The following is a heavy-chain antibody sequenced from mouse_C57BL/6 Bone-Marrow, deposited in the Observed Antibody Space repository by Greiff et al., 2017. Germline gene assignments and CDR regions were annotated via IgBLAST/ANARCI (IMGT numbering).Heavy chain of an antibody. CDR2: ISDGGSYT. J-gene: IGHJ2*01. V-gene: IGHV5-4*01. D-gene: IGHD2-2*01. CDR3: ARDRLRRGFYYFDY. CDR1: GFTFSSYA. Sequence: DVQLVESGGGLVKPGGSLKLSCAASGFTFSSYAMSWVRQTPEKRLEWVATISDGGSYTYYPDNVKGRFTISRDNAKNNLYLQMSHLKSEDTAMYYCARDRLRRGFYYFDYGGQGTTLTVSS.